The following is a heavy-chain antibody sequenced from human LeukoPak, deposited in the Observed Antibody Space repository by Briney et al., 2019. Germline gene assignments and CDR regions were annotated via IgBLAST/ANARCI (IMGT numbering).Heavy chain of an antibody. J-gene: IGHJ4*02. Sequence: GGSLKLSCAASGFTFSDCAMHWVRQTSGKGLEWVGPIRSKAKDYATAYGASVKGRFTISRDDSKSTAYLQMNSLKTEDSAVYYCVRNYDSSGFYFDYFFDYWGQGALVTVSS. D-gene: IGHD3-22*01. V-gene: IGHV3-73*01. CDR1: GFTFSDCA. CDR2: IRSKAKDYAT. CDR3: VRNYDSSGFYFDYFFDY.